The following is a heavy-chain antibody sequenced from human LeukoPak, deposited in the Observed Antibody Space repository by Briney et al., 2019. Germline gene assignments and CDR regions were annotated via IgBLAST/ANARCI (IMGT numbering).Heavy chain of an antibody. CDR2: IRYDGSNK. Sequence: DPGGSLRLSCAASRFTFSSYGMHWVRQAPGKGLEWVAFIRYDGSNKNYADSVKGRSTISRDNSKNTLYLQMSSLRAEDTAVYYCAKDCSGGSCTGSWGQGTLVTVSS. CDR3: AKDCSGGSCTGS. CDR1: RFTFSSYG. D-gene: IGHD2-15*01. V-gene: IGHV3-30*02. J-gene: IGHJ5*02.